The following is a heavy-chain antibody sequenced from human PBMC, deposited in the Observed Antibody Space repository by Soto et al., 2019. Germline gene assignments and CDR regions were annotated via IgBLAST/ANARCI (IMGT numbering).Heavy chain of an antibody. D-gene: IGHD3-22*01. CDR2: IYKSGTT. CDR3: ARDRNYYDSSGYYPFDS. Sequence: SETLSLTCTVSRGSISSSYWNWIRQPAGKGLEWIGRIYKSGTTNYNPSLKSRVTMSVDTSKNQFSLKLNSVTAADTAVYYCARDRNYYDSSGYYPFDSWGQGTLVTVSS. J-gene: IGHJ5*01. CDR1: RGSISSSY. V-gene: IGHV4-4*07.